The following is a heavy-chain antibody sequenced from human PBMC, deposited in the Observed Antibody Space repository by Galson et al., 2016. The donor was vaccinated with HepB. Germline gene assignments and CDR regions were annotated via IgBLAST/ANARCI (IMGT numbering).Heavy chain of an antibody. CDR3: AASRGYNWALPFDY. CDR1: GGSIRSYY. J-gene: IGHJ4*02. Sequence: SETLSLTCTVSGGSIRSYYCSWIRQPPGKGLEWIGYIYYSGSTQYNPSLKSRVTMSQDTSKNQFSLNLSSVTAADTAVYYCAASRGYNWALPFDYWGQGTLATVSS. CDR2: IYYSGST. V-gene: IGHV4-59*03. D-gene: IGHD5-24*01.